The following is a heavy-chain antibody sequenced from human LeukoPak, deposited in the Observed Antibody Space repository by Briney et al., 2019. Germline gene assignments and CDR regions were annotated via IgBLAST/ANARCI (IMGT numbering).Heavy chain of an antibody. Sequence: GGSLRLSCAASGFTFGNYAMAWARQSPGKGLEWVSCITDIGKNTYHTDSVKGRFTISRDNSKNTLSLQMNSLRVEDTAVYYCAKATQRYCTGGTCYPLDYWGQGTLVTVSS. CDR3: AKATQRYCTGGTCYPLDY. V-gene: IGHV3-23*01. CDR2: ITDIGKNT. CDR1: GFTFGNYA. J-gene: IGHJ4*02. D-gene: IGHD2-8*02.